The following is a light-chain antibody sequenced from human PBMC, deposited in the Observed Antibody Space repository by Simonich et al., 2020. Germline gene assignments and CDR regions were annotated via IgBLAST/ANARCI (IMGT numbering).Light chain of an antibody. J-gene: IGLJ3*02. CDR3: QTWGTGIHWV. CDR2: LNSDGSH. V-gene: IGLV4-69*01. CDR1: SGHSSYA. Sequence: QLVLTQSPSASASLGASVKLTCTLSSGHSSYAIACPQQQPEKGPRYLMKLNSDGSHSKGDGIPDRFSGSSSGAERYLTISSLQSEYEADYYCQTWGTGIHWVFGGGTKLTVL.